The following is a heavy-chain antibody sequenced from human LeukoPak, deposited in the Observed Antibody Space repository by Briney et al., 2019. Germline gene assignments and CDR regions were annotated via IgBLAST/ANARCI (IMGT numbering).Heavy chain of an antibody. CDR1: GGSISSGSYY. Sequence: SETLSLTRTVSGGSISSGSYYWSWIRQPAGKGLEWIGRIYTSGSTNYNPSLKSRVTISVDTSKNQFSLKLSSVTAADTAVYYCARDRGLYSNYPVMIDPWGQGTLLTVSS. V-gene: IGHV4-61*02. CDR3: ARDRGLYSNYPVMIDP. D-gene: IGHD4-11*01. CDR2: IYTSGST. J-gene: IGHJ5*02.